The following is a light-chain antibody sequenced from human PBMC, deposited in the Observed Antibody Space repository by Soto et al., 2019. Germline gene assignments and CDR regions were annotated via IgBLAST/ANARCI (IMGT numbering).Light chain of an antibody. CDR1: SSNTGAGFD. Sequence: QSVLTQPPSVSGAPGQRVPLSGPGSSSNTGAGFDVHWYQQLPGTAPKLLIYGNIIRPSGVPDRFSGSKSGTSASLAIAGLQAEDEADYYCQSHDSRLSANWVFGGGTKLTVL. CDR3: QSHDSRLSANWV. CDR2: GNI. V-gene: IGLV1-40*01. J-gene: IGLJ3*02.